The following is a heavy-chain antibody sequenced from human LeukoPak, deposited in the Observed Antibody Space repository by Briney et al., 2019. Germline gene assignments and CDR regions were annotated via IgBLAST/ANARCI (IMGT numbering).Heavy chain of an antibody. CDR2: IKSKTDGGTT. J-gene: IGHJ4*02. CDR3: TTEGLYCSSTSCYDLDY. Sequence: GGSLRLSCAASGFTFSNAWMSWVRQAPGKGLEWVGRIKSKTDGGTTDYAAPGKGRFTISRDDSKNTLYLQMNSLKTEDTAVYYCTTEGLYCSSTSCYDLDYWGQGTLVTVSS. D-gene: IGHD2-2*01. CDR1: GFTFSNAW. V-gene: IGHV3-15*01.